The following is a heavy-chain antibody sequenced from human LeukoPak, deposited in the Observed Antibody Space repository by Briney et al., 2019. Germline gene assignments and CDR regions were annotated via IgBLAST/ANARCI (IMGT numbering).Heavy chain of an antibody. J-gene: IGHJ4*02. D-gene: IGHD3-3*01. CDR3: ARTIFGTYYFDY. Sequence: GASVKVSCKASGYTFTGYYMHWVRQAPGQGLEWMGWINPNSGGTNYAQKFQGRDTMTRDTSISTAYMELSRLRSDDTAVYYCARTIFGTYYFDYWGQGTLVTVSS. CDR1: GYTFTGYY. V-gene: IGHV1-2*02. CDR2: INPNSGGT.